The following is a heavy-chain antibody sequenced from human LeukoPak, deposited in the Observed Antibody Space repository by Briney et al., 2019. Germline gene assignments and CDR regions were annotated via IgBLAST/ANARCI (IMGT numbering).Heavy chain of an antibody. CDR2: ISGSSDST. CDR3: AKDRRYSGSYPVY. Sequence: GGSLRLSCAASGFTFSSYAVSWVRQAPGKGLELVSAISGSSDSTYYADSVKGRFTISRDNSKNTLYLQMNSLRAEDTAVYYCAKDRRYSGSYPVYWGQGTLVTVSS. V-gene: IGHV3-23*01. D-gene: IGHD1-26*01. CDR1: GFTFSSYA. J-gene: IGHJ4*02.